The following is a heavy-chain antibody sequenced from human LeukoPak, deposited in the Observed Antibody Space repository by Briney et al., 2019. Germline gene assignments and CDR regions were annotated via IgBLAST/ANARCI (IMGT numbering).Heavy chain of an antibody. CDR3: ATGLATMIVVVMDY. Sequence: ASVKVSCKVSGYTLTELSMHWVRQAPGKGLEWMGGFDPEDGETIYAQKFQGRVTMTEDTSTDTAYMELSSLRSEDTAVYCCATGLATMIVVVMDYWGQGTLVTVSS. D-gene: IGHD3-22*01. J-gene: IGHJ4*02. V-gene: IGHV1-24*01. CDR2: FDPEDGET. CDR1: GYTLTELS.